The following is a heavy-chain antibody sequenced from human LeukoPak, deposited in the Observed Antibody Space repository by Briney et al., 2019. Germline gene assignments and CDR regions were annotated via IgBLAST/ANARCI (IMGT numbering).Heavy chain of an antibody. D-gene: IGHD3-22*01. J-gene: IGHJ3*02. CDR1: GYTFTSYD. V-gene: IGHV1-69*05. Sequence: SVKVSCKASGYTFTSYDISWVRQAPEQGLEWMGGIIPIFGTANYAQKFQGRVTITTDESTSTAYMELSSLRSEDTAVYYCARDATYYYDSSGSTGAFDIWGQGTMVTVSS. CDR2: IIPIFGTA. CDR3: ARDATYYYDSSGSTGAFDI.